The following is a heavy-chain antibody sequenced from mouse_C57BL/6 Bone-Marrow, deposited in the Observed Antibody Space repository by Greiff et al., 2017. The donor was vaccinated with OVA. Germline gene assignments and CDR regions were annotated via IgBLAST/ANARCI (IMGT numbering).Heavy chain of an antibody. D-gene: IGHD2-4*01. CDR2: INPYNGGT. CDR1: GYTFTDYY. Sequence: EVQLQQSGPVLVKPGASVKMSCKASGYTFTDYYMNWVKQSHGKSLEWIGVINPYNGGTSYNQKFKGKATLTVDKSSSTAYMELNSLTSEDSAVYYCARTYEYNRYFDVWGTGTTVTVSS. CDR3: ARTYEYNRYFDV. V-gene: IGHV1-19*01. J-gene: IGHJ1*03.